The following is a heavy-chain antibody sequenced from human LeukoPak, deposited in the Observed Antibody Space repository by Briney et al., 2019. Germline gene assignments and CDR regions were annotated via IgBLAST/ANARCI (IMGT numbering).Heavy chain of an antibody. Sequence: EASVKVSCKASGYTFTGYYMHWVRQAPGQGLEWMGWINPNSGGTNYAQKFQGRVTMTRDTPISTAYMELSRLRSDDTAVYYCARDREAIVATKVGLYYFDYWGQGTLVTVSS. CDR3: ARDREAIVATKVGLYYFDY. CDR2: INPNSGGT. CDR1: GYTFTGYY. D-gene: IGHD5-12*01. V-gene: IGHV1-2*02. J-gene: IGHJ4*02.